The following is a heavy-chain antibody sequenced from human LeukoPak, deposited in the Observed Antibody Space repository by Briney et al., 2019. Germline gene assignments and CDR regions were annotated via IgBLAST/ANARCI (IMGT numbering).Heavy chain of an antibody. V-gene: IGHV4-34*01. J-gene: IGHJ4*02. Sequence: SETLSLTCAVYGESFSGYYWSWIRQPPGKGLEWIGEINHSGSTNYNPSLKSRVTISVDASKNQFSLKLSSVTAADTAVYYCARRPALIVPAAIPYFDYWGQGTLVTVSS. CDR3: ARRPALIVPAAIPYFDY. CDR1: GESFSGYY. CDR2: INHSGST. D-gene: IGHD2-2*02.